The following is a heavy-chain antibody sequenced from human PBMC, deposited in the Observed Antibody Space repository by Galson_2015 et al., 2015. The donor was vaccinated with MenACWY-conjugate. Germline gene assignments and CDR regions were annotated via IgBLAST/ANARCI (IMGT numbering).Heavy chain of an antibody. CDR1: GYTFTSYG. CDR2: INAGNGNT. Sequence: SVKVSCKASGYTFTSYGMHWVRQAPGQRLEWMGWINAGNGNTKYAQKFQGRVTMTRDTSASTAYMKLSSLTSEDTAVYYCARNPKVTMLRGAGWFDPWGQGTLVIVSS. D-gene: IGHD3-10*01. CDR3: ARNPKVTMLRGAGWFDP. V-gene: IGHV1-3*01. J-gene: IGHJ5*02.